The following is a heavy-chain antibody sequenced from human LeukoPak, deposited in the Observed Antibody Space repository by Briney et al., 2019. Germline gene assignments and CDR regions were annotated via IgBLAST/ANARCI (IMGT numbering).Heavy chain of an antibody. Sequence: GASVKVSCKASGYTFTGYYMHWVRQAPGQGLEWMGWINPNSGGTNYAPKLQGRVIMTTDTSISTAYMELSRLRSDDAAVYYCAREQAGFDYWGRGTLVTVSS. J-gene: IGHJ4*02. V-gene: IGHV1-2*02. D-gene: IGHD6-25*01. CDR2: INPNSGGT. CDR1: GYTFTGYY. CDR3: AREQAGFDY.